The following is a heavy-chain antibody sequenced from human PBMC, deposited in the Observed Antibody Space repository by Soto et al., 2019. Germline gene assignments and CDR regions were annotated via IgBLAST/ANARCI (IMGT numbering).Heavy chain of an antibody. J-gene: IGHJ6*02. V-gene: IGHV1-8*01. Sequence: GASVKVSCKASGYTFTSYDINWVRQATGQGLEWMGWMNPNSGNTGYAQKFQGRVTMTRNTSISTAYMELSSLRSEDTAVYYCARGQYYDFWSGYLNLYYYYGMDVWGQGTTVTVS. CDR2: MNPNSGNT. CDR1: GYTFTSYD. CDR3: ARGQYYDFWSGYLNLYYYYGMDV. D-gene: IGHD3-3*01.